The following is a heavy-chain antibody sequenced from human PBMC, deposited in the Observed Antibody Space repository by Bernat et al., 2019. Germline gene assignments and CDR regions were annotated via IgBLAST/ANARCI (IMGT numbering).Heavy chain of an antibody. Sequence: QITLKEAGPTLVKPTQTLTLTCTFSGFSLNTSGVGVGWIRQSPGEALEWLALIYWDDDKRYTPSLKTRLTVTKDTSKSQVVLTMTNMDPVDTATYYCAHSRATRTGNYFDPWGQGTLVTVSS. V-gene: IGHV2-5*02. D-gene: IGHD5-12*01. J-gene: IGHJ5*02. CDR2: IYWDDDK. CDR1: GFSLNTSGVG. CDR3: AHSRATRTGNYFDP.